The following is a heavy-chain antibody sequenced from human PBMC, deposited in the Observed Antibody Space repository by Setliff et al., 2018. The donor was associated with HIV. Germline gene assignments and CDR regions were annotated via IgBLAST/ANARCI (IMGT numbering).Heavy chain of an antibody. CDR2: INTDGTSI. D-gene: IGHD7-27*01. CDR3: ARAGDYRQDY. J-gene: IGHJ4*02. CDR1: GFTFSDYW. V-gene: IGHV3-74*01. Sequence: PGGSLRLSCGASGFTFSDYWLHWVRQAPGQGLVWVSRINTDGTSIGYADAVKGRFTISRDNARNTLYLQMNSLRAEDTAVYYCARAGDYRQDYWGQGTLVTVSS.